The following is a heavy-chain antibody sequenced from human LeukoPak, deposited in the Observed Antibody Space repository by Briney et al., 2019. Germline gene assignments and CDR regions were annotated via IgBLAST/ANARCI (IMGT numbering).Heavy chain of an antibody. J-gene: IGHJ4*02. CDR2: IYPLETT. CDR3: ARSPLPSLVGALDY. CDR1: GDSVNSGAYY. D-gene: IGHD1-26*01. Sequence: SETLSLTCTVSGDSVNSGAYYWSWLRQPAGKEPEWIGRIYPLETTNYNPSLKSRVTISVDTSKNQFSLKLSSVTAADTAVYYCARSPLPSLVGALDYWGQGTLVTVSS. V-gene: IGHV4-61*02.